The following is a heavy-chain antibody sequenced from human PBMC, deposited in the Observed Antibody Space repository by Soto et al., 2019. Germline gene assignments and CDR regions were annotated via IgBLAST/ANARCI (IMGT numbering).Heavy chain of an antibody. V-gene: IGHV3-30-3*01. CDR3: ARDMDTAMVSNAFDI. CDR1: GVTFSSYA. D-gene: IGHD5-18*01. CDR2: ISYDGSNK. J-gene: IGHJ3*02. Sequence: GGSLRLSCAAAGVTFSSYAMHWVRQAPGKGLEWVAVISYDGSNKYYADSVKGRFTISRDNSKNTLYLQMNSLRAEDTAVYYCARDMDTAMVSNAFDIWGQGTMVTVSS.